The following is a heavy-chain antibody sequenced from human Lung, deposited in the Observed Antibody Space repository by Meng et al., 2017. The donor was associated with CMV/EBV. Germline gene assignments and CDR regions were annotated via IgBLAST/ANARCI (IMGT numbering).Heavy chain of an antibody. CDR3: AREPGRGAFDI. D-gene: IGHD3-10*01. CDR2: IYSDGIST. J-gene: IGHJ3*02. CDR1: GINSNTYW. V-gene: IGHV3-74*01. Sequence: GGSXRLXCAVSGINSNTYWMHWVRQVPGKGLVWLSRIYSDGISTRYADSVKGRFTISRDNTKSTLYLQMNGLRAEDTAVYYCAREPGRGAFDIWGQGPMVTVSS.